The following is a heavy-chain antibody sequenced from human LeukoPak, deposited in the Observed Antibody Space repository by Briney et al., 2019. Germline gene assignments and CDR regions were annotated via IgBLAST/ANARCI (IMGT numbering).Heavy chain of an antibody. CDR1: GFTFSSYS. V-gene: IGHV3-21*01. D-gene: IGHD3-10*01. CDR3: AREGDPSPGYGMDV. Sequence: GGSLRLSCAASGFTFSSYSMNWVRQAPGKGLEWVSFISSRNSYIYYADSLKGRFTISRDNAKNSLYLQMNSLRAEDTAVYYCAREGDPSPGYGMDVWGQGTTVTVSS. CDR2: ISSRNSYI. J-gene: IGHJ6*02.